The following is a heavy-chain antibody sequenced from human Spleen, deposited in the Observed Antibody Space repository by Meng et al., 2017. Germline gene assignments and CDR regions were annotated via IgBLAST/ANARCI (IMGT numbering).Heavy chain of an antibody. J-gene: IGHJ4*02. CDR1: GGSITSTSSY. CDR3: VISSHN. CDR2: IYYRGST. D-gene: IGHD3-3*02. Sequence: QLHLQESGPGLVKPAETLSLTCPISGGSITSTSSYWGWVRQPPGTGLEWIGSIYYRGSTNYNPSLKSRISMSVDMSKNQFSLKVNSVTAADTAIYYCVISSHNWGQGTLVTVSS. V-gene: IGHV4-39*07.